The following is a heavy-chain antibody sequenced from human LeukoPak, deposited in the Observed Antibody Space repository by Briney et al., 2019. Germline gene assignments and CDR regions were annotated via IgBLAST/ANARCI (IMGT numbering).Heavy chain of an antibody. CDR3: ASAFETSGYYVSCSFDY. D-gene: IGHD3-22*01. CDR2: INPNSGGT. V-gene: IGHV1-2*02. Sequence: GASVKVSCKTSGYTFTGYYIHWVRQAPGQGLERMGWINPNSGGTNYAQKFQGRVTMTRDTSISTAYLELNRLRSDDTAVYFCASAFETSGYYVSCSFDYWGQGTLVTVSS. J-gene: IGHJ4*02. CDR1: GYTFTGYY.